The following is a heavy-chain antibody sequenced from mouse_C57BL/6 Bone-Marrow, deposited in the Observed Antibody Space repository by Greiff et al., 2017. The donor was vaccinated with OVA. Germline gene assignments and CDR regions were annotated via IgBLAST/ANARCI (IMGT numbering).Heavy chain of an antibody. CDR2: IYPGSGST. V-gene: IGHV1-55*01. J-gene: IGHJ3*01. Sequence: QVQLQQPGAELVKPGASVKMSCKASGYTFTSYWITWVKQRPGQGLEWIGDIYPGSGSTNYNEKFKSKATLTVDTSDSTAYMQLSSLTSEDSAVYYCAREGGLPAWFAYWGQGTLVTVSA. D-gene: IGHD2-2*01. CDR1: GYTFTSYW. CDR3: AREGGLPAWFAY.